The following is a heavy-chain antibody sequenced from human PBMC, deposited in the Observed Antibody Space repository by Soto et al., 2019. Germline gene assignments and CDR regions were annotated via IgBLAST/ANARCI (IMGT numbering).Heavy chain of an antibody. CDR3: NRGSEYDCWSGYL. V-gene: IGHV1-69*06. CDR2: IVPMFGTS. Sequence: QERLVQSGAEVRKPGSSVKVSCKVTGGTSTRYAINWVRQAPGQGLEWMGGIVPMFGTSKYAQKFQGRVTITADTSTNIAYRELRSLRSEDTAVYYCNRGSEYDCWSGYLWGQGTLVSVSS. D-gene: IGHD3-3*01. J-gene: IGHJ4*02. CDR1: GGTSTRYA.